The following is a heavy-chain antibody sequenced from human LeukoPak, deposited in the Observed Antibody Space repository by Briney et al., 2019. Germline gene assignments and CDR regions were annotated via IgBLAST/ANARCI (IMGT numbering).Heavy chain of an antibody. CDR2: ISSSSSYT. CDR1: GFTFSDYY. V-gene: IGHV3-11*05. Sequence: GGSLRLSCAASGFTFSDYYMSWIRQAPGQGLEWVSYISSSSSYTKYADSVKGRFTISRDNAKKSLYLQMNSLRAEDTAVYYCARARGDSRGYIPYYFDYWGQGTLVTVSS. CDR3: ARARGDSRGYIPYYFDY. D-gene: IGHD3-22*01. J-gene: IGHJ4*02.